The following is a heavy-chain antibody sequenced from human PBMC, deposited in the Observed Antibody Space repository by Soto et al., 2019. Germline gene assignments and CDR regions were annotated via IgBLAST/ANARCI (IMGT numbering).Heavy chain of an antibody. Sequence: QLQLQESGSGLVKPSQTLSLTCAVSGGSISSGGYSWSWIRQPPGKGMEWIGYIYHSGSTYSNLALKSRVTISVDRSKNQFSLKLSSVTAADTAVYYCARGRNRVLGKTRGPAFDIWGQGTMVTVSS. CDR1: GGSISSGGYS. CDR3: ARGRNRVLGKTRGPAFDI. V-gene: IGHV4-30-2*01. CDR2: IYHSGST. D-gene: IGHD3-10*01. J-gene: IGHJ3*02.